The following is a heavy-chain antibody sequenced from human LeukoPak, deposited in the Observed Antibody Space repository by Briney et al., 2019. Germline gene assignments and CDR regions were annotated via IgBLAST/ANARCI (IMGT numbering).Heavy chain of an antibody. CDR3: ARLGTIMVRGVIITNWFDP. J-gene: IGHJ5*02. CDR1: GGSINTYY. CDR2: ISYSGST. Sequence: SETLSLTCTVSGGSINTYYWGWIRQPPGKGLEWIGYISYSGSTSYNPSLKSRVTIPVDTSKNQFSLKLTSVTAADTAVYYCARLGTIMVRGVIITNWFDPWGQGTLVTVSS. V-gene: IGHV4-59*08. D-gene: IGHD3-10*01.